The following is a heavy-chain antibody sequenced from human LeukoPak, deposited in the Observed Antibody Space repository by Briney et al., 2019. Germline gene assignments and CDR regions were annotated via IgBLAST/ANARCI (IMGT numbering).Heavy chain of an antibody. J-gene: IGHJ3*02. D-gene: IGHD5-24*01. V-gene: IGHV1-69*01. CDR2: IIPIFGTA. Sequence: SVKVSCKASGGTFSSYAISWVRQAPGQGLEWMGGIIPIFGTANYAQKFQGRVTITADESTSTAYMELSSLRSEDTAVYYCARDREMATIIGAGLSAFDIWGQGTMVTVSS. CDR1: GGTFSSYA. CDR3: ARDREMATIIGAGLSAFDI.